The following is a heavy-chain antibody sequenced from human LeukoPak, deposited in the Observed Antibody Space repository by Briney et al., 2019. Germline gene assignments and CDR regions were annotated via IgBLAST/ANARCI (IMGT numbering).Heavy chain of an antibody. CDR1: GYTFTSYD. CDR2: MNPNSGNT. CDR3: ARQVRKSIAAPGTGPTNWFDP. Sequence: ASVKVSCKASGYTFTSYDINWVRQATGQGLEWMGWMNPNSGNTGYAQKFQGRVTMTRNTSISTAYMELSSLRSEDTAVYYCARQVRKSIAAPGTGPTNWFDPWGQGTLVTVSS. D-gene: IGHD6-13*01. J-gene: IGHJ5*02. V-gene: IGHV1-8*01.